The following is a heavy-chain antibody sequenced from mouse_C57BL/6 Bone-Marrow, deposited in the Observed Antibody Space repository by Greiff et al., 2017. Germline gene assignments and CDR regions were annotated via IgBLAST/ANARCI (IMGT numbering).Heavy chain of an antibody. CDR3: ARIDWDWFAY. V-gene: IGHV1-18*01. CDR2: INPNNGGT. Sequence: EVKLVESGPELVKPGASVKIPCKASGYTFTDYNMDWVKQSHGKSLEWIGDINPNNGGTIYNQKFKGKATLTVDKSSSTAYMELRSLTSEDTAVYYCARIDWDWFAYWGQGTLVTVSA. J-gene: IGHJ3*01. D-gene: IGHD4-1*01. CDR1: GYTFTDYN.